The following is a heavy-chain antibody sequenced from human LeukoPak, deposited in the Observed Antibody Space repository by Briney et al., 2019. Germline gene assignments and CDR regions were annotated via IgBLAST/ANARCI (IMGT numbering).Heavy chain of an antibody. J-gene: IGHJ4*02. CDR2: IYHSGST. V-gene: IGHV4-38-2*02. D-gene: IGHD3-10*01. CDR1: GYSISSGYY. CDR3: ARGRITMVRGATPFGGYYFDY. Sequence: SETLSLTCTVSGYSISSGYYWGWIRQPPGKGLEWIGSIYHSGSTYYNPSLKSRVTISVDTSKNQFSLKLSSMTAADTAVYYCARGRITMVRGATPFGGYYFDYWGQGTLVTVSS.